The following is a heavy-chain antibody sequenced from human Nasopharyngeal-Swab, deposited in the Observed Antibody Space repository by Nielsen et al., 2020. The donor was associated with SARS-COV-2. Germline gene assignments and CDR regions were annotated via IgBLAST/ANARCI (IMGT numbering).Heavy chain of an antibody. CDR3: ARARGAYGDYYYYYYTDV. V-gene: IGHV6-1*01. J-gene: IGHJ6*03. D-gene: IGHD4-17*01. CDR1: GDSVSSSSAA. CDR2: TYYRSKWYN. Sequence: LSLTCAISGDSVSSSSAAWNWIRQSPSRGLEWLGRTYYRSKWYNDYAVSVKSRITINPDTSKNQFSLHLNSVTPEDTAVYYCARARGAYGDYYYYYYTDVWGKGTTVTVSS.